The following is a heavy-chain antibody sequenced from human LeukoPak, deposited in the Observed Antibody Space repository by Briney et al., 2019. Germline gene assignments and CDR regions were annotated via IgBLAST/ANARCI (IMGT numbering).Heavy chain of an antibody. CDR3: ARVFVGYCSGGSCYSTYYYYGMDV. D-gene: IGHD2-15*01. Sequence: SETLSLTCAVYGGSFSGYSWSWIRQPPGKGLEWIGEINHSGSTNYNPSLKSRVTISVDTSKNQFSLKLSSVTAADTAVYYCARVFVGYCSGGSCYSTYYYYGMDVWGQGTAVTVSS. V-gene: IGHV4-34*01. CDR2: INHSGST. CDR1: GGSFSGYS. J-gene: IGHJ6*02.